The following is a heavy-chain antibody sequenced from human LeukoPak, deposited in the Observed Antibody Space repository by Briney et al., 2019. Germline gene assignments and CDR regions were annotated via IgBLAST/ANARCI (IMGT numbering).Heavy chain of an antibody. CDR2: IYSSGST. CDR3: ARIIAVAAAFDY. Sequence: MPSETLSLTCTVSGGSISSYYWSRFRQPAGMGLEWIGRIYSSGSTNYNPFLKSRVTMSVDTSKNQLSLKVNSVTAADTAVYYCARIIAVAAAFDYWGQGTLVTVSS. J-gene: IGHJ4*02. D-gene: IGHD6-19*01. CDR1: GGSISSYY. V-gene: IGHV4-4*07.